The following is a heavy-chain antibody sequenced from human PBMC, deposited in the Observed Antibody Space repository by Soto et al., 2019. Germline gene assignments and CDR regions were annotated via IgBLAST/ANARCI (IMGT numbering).Heavy chain of an antibody. CDR2: IWYDGSNK. D-gene: IGHD1-26*01. Sequence: QVQLVESGGGVVQPGRSLALSYAASGFTFSSYGMHWVRQAPGKGLEWVAVIWYDGSNKYYADSVKGRFTISRDNSKNTLYLQMNSLRAEDTAVYYCARGNSGSYGSDYWGQGTLVTVSS. J-gene: IGHJ4*02. CDR3: ARGNSGSYGSDY. CDR1: GFTFSSYG. V-gene: IGHV3-33*01.